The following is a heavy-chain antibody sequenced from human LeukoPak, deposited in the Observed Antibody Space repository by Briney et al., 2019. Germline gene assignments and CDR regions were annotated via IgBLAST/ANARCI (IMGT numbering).Heavy chain of an antibody. J-gene: IGHJ6*03. CDR3: ARVVYSSSWYGYYYYMDV. CDR2: IIPIFGTA. CDR1: GGTFSSYA. D-gene: IGHD6-13*01. V-gene: IGHV1-69*05. Sequence: SVKVSCKASGGTFSSYAISWVRQAPGQGLEWMGGIIPIFGTANYAQKFQGRVTITTDESTSTAYMELSSLRSEDTAVHYCARVVYSSSWYGYYYYMDVWGKGTTVTVSS.